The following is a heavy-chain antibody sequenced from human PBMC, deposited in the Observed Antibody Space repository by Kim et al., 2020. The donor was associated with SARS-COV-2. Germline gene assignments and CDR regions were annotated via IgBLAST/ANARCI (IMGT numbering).Heavy chain of an antibody. Sequence: GGSLRLSCGASGFTFSDSAMHWVRRASGKGLEWFGRIRSKVNGSATAYSASVRGRFTIPRDDPRNTAHLKMKSLKTEATAVYYCLRVPCRPLAFWDAF. CDR1: GFTFSDSA. CDR2: IRSKVNGSAT. D-gene: IGHD3-3*02. J-gene: IGHJ3*01. V-gene: IGHV3-73*01. CDR3: LRVPCRPLAFWDAF.